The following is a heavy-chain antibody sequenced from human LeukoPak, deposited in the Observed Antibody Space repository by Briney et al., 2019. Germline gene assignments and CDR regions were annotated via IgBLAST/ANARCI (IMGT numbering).Heavy chain of an antibody. J-gene: IGHJ6*03. V-gene: IGHV1-46*01. Sequence: ASVKVSCKASGYTFTVYYMHWVRQAPGQGLEWMGIINPSGGSTSYAQKFQGRVTMTRDMSTSTVYMELSSLRSEDTAVYYCARDGIAAAGTYYYYYMDVWGKGTTVTVSS. CDR1: GYTFTVYY. D-gene: IGHD6-13*01. CDR2: INPSGGST. CDR3: ARDGIAAAGTYYYYYMDV.